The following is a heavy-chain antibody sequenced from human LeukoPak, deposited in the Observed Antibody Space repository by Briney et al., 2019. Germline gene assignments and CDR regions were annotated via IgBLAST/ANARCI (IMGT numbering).Heavy chain of an antibody. CDR2: INHSGST. J-gene: IGHJ5*02. Sequence: SETLSPTCAVYGGSFSGYYWSWIRQPPGKGLEWIGEINHSGSTNYNPSLKSRVTISVDTSKNQFPLKLSSVTAADTAVYYCARDTVLGYCSGGSCYNWFDPWGQGTLVTVSS. CDR3: ARDTVLGYCSGGSCYNWFDP. D-gene: IGHD2-15*01. CDR1: GGSFSGYY. V-gene: IGHV4-34*01.